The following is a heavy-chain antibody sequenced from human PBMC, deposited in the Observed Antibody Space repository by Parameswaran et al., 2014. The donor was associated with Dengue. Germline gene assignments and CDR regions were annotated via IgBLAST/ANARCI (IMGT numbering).Heavy chain of an antibody. D-gene: IGHD3-10*01. CDR2: ISSSGSTI. Sequence: IRQPPGKGLEWVSQISSSGSTIYYLDSVKGRFTISRDNARNSLYLQMNSLRAEDTAVYYCVRDFYSSGSDFRVRYYSMDVWGQGTTVTVSS. J-gene: IGHJ6*02. CDR3: VRDFYSSGSDFRVRYYSMDV. V-gene: IGHV3-11*04.